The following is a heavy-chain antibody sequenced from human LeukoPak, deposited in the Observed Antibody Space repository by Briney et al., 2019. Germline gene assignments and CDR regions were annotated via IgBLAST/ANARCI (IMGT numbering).Heavy chain of an antibody. CDR3: ASTPESARYFDWSGPHYYYYMDV. Sequence: ASVKVSCKASGYTFTGYYMHWVRQAPGQGLEWMGWINPNSGGTNYAQKFQGRVTMTRDTSISTAYMELSRLRSDDTAVYYCASTPESARYFDWSGPHYYYYMDVWGKGTTVTVSS. J-gene: IGHJ6*03. V-gene: IGHV1-2*02. CDR1: GYTFTGYY. D-gene: IGHD3-9*01. CDR2: INPNSGGT.